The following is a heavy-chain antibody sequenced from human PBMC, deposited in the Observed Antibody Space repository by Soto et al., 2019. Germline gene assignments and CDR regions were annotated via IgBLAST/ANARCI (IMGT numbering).Heavy chain of an antibody. D-gene: IGHD6-13*01. V-gene: IGHV4-31*03. CDR3: AREGSSSPPYNWFDP. J-gene: IGHJ5*02. CDR1: GGSISSGGYY. CDR2: IYYSGST. Sequence: SETLSLTCTVSGGSISSGGYYWSWIRQHPGKGPEWIGYIYYSGSTYYNPSLKSRVTISVDTSKNQFSLKLSSVTAADTAVYYCAREGSSSPPYNWFDPWGQGTLVTVSS.